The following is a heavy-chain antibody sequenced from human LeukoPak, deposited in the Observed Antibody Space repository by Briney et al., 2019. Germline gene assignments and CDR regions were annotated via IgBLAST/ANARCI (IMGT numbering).Heavy chain of an antibody. CDR1: GFTFSSYS. CDR3: ARDSDDFDY. V-gene: IGHV3-21*01. CDR2: ISSSSSYI. D-gene: IGHD1-26*01. Sequence: NPGGSLRLSCAASGFTFSSYSMNWVRQAPGKGLEWVSSISSSSSYIYYAHSVKRRFTISRDNAKNSLYLQMNSLRAEDTAVYYCARDSDDFDYWGQGTLVTVSS. J-gene: IGHJ4*02.